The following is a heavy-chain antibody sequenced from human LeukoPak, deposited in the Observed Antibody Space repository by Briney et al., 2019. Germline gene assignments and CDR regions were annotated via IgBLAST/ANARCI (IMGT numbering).Heavy chain of an antibody. D-gene: IGHD5-12*01. CDR1: GYTFTGYF. CDR2: INLNSGAT. Sequence: AAVKVSCKASGYTFTGYFIHWVRQAPGQGLEWMGWINLNSGATNYAQKFQGRVTVTRDTSITTAYMELSSLTSDDTAVYYCASLVVGGYGAYFDYWGQGTLVTVAS. J-gene: IGHJ4*02. CDR3: ASLVVGGYGAYFDY. V-gene: IGHV1-2*02.